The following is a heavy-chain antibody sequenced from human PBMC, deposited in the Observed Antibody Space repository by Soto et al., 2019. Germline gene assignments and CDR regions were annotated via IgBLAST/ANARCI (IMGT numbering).Heavy chain of an antibody. D-gene: IGHD3-16*01. CDR3: QGGDF. J-gene: IGHJ4*02. V-gene: IGHV4-34*01. CDR2: INDSGST. CDR1: GGSFRGYF. Sequence: PSETLSLTGAVSGGSFRGYFWSWIRQSPDKGLEWIGEINDSGSTYYNPSFKSRLTISVDTSKSQISLRLTSLTAADSAVYYCQGGDFWGQGTRVTVSS.